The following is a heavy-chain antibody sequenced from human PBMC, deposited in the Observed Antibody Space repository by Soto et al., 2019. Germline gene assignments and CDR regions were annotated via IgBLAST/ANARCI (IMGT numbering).Heavy chain of an antibody. CDR3: ARPRASGYDPRTTYYYYGIDV. CDR2: IYPGDSDT. CDR1: GYSFTSYW. J-gene: IGHJ6*02. D-gene: IGHD5-12*01. Sequence: GESLKISCKGSGYSFTSYWIGWVRQMPGKGLEGMGIIYPGDSDTRYSPSFQGQVTISADKSISTAYLQWSSLKASDTAMYYCARPRASGYDPRTTYYYYGIDVWGQGTTVTVSS. V-gene: IGHV5-51*01.